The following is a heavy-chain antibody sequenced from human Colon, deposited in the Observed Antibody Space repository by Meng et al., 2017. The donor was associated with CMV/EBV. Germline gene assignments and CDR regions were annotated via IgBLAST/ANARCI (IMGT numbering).Heavy chain of an antibody. V-gene: IGHV4-59*01. CDR1: GGSISSYY. J-gene: IGHJ3*02. CDR2: IYYSGST. CDR3: ARLYDLLTSRVFDI. D-gene: IGHD3-9*01. Sequence: GSLRLSCTVSGGSISSYYWSWIRQPPGKGLEWIGYIYYSGSTNYNPSLKSRVTISVDTSKNQFSLKLSSVTAADTAIYYCARLYDLLTSRVFDIWGQGTMVTVSS.